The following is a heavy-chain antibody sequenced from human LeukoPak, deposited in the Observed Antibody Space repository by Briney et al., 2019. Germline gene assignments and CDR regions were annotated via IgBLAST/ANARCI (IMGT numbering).Heavy chain of an antibody. CDR2: ITPIFGTA. Sequence: SVKVSCKASGGTFSSYAISWVRQARGQGLQGLGGITPIFGTANYAQKFQGRVTITADESTSTAYMELSSLRSEDTAVYYCAREDGYDSSGYTPEFDYWGQGTLVTVSS. J-gene: IGHJ4*02. CDR1: GGTFSSYA. V-gene: IGHV1-69*13. CDR3: AREDGYDSSGYTPEFDY. D-gene: IGHD3-22*01.